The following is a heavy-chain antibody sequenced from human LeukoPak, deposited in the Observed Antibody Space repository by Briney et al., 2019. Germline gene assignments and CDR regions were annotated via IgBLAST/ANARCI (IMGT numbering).Heavy chain of an antibody. CDR2: MSGSGVTGT. CDR3: AKGYYGGSATHFDS. Sequence: GGSLRLSCAASGFTFSSYGMHWVRQAPGKGLERVSVMSGSGVTGTYYADSVKGRFTISRDNSKNTLFLEMNSLRAEDTALYYCAKGYYGGSATHFDSWGQGILVTVSS. D-gene: IGHD4-23*01. CDR1: GFTFSSYG. V-gene: IGHV3-23*01. J-gene: IGHJ4*02.